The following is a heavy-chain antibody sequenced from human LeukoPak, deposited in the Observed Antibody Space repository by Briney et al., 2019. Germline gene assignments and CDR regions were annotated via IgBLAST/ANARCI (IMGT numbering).Heavy chain of an antibody. CDR2: ISGSGGST. J-gene: IGHJ4*02. D-gene: IGHD3-10*01. Sequence: PGGSLRLSCAASGFTFSSYAMSWVRQTPGKGLEWVSAISGSGGSTYYADSVEGRFTISRDNSNNTLYLQMNSLRAEDTAAYYCAKGKVSDSWGQGTLVTVSS. CDR1: GFTFSSYA. CDR3: AKGKVSDS. V-gene: IGHV3-23*01.